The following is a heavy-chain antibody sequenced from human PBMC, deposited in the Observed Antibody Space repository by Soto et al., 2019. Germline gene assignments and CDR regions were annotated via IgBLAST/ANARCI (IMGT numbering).Heavy chain of an antibody. CDR3: ARSVQVATIDAFDI. J-gene: IGHJ3*02. Sequence: GESLKISCRASGYTFSNYWIGWVRQVPGKGLEWMGIIYPGDSDTRYSPSFQGQVTISADKSISTAYLQWSSLKASDTAMYYCARSVQVATIDAFDICGQGPMVTV. V-gene: IGHV5-51*01. D-gene: IGHD5-12*01. CDR2: IYPGDSDT. CDR1: GYTFSNYW.